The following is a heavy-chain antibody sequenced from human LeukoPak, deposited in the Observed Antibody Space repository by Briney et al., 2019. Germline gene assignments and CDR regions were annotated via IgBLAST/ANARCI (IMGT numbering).Heavy chain of an antibody. V-gene: IGHV3-30-3*01. D-gene: IGHD4-17*01. J-gene: IGHJ4*02. CDR1: GFTFSNYR. CDR2: VSYDGTKE. CDR3: AMLDYGDLISFDF. Sequence: GGSLRLSCAASGFTFSNYRMHWLRQTPGKGLEWVAVVSYDGTKEDYADSVKGRFTISRDNSKNTLYLQMNSLRGEDTAVYYCAMLDYGDLISFDFWGQGTLVTVSS.